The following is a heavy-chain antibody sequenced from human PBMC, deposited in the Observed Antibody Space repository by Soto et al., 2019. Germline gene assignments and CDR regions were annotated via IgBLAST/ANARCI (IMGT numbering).Heavy chain of an antibody. D-gene: IGHD3-22*01. J-gene: IGHJ4*02. CDR2: IYYSGST. Sequence: TSETLSLTCTVSGGSISSYYWSWIRQPPGKGLEWIGYIYYSGSTNYNPSLKSRVTISVDTSKNQFSLKLSSVTAADTAVYYCARDQGEGYYYDSRGGRGFDYWGQGTLVTVSS. V-gene: IGHV4-59*01. CDR1: GGSISSYY. CDR3: ARDQGEGYYYDSRGGRGFDY.